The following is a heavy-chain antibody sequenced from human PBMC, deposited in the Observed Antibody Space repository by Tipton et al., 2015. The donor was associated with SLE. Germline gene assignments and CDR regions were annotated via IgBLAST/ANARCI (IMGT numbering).Heavy chain of an antibody. Sequence: LRLSCTVSGGSISGYYWSWIRQPAGKGLEWIGRIYSSGSTIYNPSLKSRVTISLDTSKNQFSLRLNSVTAADTAVYYCARGYCFAGSCYSFDYWGQGALVTVSS. D-gene: IGHD2-15*01. CDR2: IYSSGST. J-gene: IGHJ4*02. CDR1: GGSISGYY. V-gene: IGHV4-4*07. CDR3: ARGYCFAGSCYSFDY.